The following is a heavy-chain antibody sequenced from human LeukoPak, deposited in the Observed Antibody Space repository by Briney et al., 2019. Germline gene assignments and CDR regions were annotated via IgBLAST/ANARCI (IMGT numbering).Heavy chain of an antibody. CDR2: IYYSGST. D-gene: IGHD5-12*01. V-gene: IGHV4-39*07. Sequence: SETLSLTCTVSGGSISSSSYYWGWIRQPPGKGLEWIGSIYYSGSTYYNPSLKSRVTISVDTSKNQFSLKLSSVTAADMAVYFCAKDRAGYSGARGFDCWGQGTLVTVSS. CDR3: AKDRAGYSGARGFDC. J-gene: IGHJ4*02. CDR1: GGSISSSSYY.